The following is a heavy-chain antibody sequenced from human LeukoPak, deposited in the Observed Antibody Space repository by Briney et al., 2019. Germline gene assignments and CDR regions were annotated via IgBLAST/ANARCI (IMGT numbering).Heavy chain of an antibody. CDR1: GFAFSTYG. CDR3: GKAIGYSSSAVDF. CDR2: IWNDGNNK. Sequence: PGRSLRLSCAASGFAFSTYGMHWLRQAPGKGLEWVAFIWNDGNNKYYPDSVKCRFTISRDNSKNMLYLKMNSLRAEDTAVYFCGKAIGYSSSAVDFWGQGNLVTVSS. D-gene: IGHD6-6*01. V-gene: IGHV3-33*06. J-gene: IGHJ4*02.